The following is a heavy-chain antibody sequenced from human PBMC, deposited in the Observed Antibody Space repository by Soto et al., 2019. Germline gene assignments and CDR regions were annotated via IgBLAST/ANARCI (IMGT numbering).Heavy chain of an antibody. Sequence: PSETLSLTCTVSGGSISSYYWSWIRQPPGKGLEWIGYIYYTGSTNYNPSLKSRVTISVDTSKNQFSLKLSSVTAADTAVYYCARPLYRYGPMDVWGQGTTVTVSS. CDR3: ARPLYRYGPMDV. CDR2: IYYTGST. V-gene: IGHV4-59*01. J-gene: IGHJ6*02. D-gene: IGHD5-18*01. CDR1: GGSISSYY.